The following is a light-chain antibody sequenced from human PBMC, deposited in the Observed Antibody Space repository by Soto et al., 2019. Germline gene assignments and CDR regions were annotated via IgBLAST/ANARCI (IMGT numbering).Light chain of an antibody. CDR2: NYS. Sequence: DIQVTQSPLILSASVGDRVTIPCRASQRISDWLDRFQLKLGNATKSLIYNYSIFESRVPSRFSGSGSGTEFTLTICRLQPDDFATYYCQQYNNYSRFGKGTKVDIK. V-gene: IGKV1-5*01. CDR1: QRISDW. J-gene: IGKJ1*01. CDR3: QQYNNYSR.